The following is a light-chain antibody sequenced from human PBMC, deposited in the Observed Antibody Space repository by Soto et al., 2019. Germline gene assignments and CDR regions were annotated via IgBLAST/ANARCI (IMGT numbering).Light chain of an antibody. CDR3: SSYAGSSALAV. CDR1: SSDVGGYNY. CDR2: DVS. J-gene: IGLJ2*01. V-gene: IGLV2-14*01. Sequence: QSVLTQSASVSGFPGQSITISCTGTSSDVGGYNYVSWYQQHPGKAPKLMIYDVSNRPSGVSNRFSGSKSGNTASLTISGLQAEDEADYYCSSYAGSSALAVFGGGTKLTVL.